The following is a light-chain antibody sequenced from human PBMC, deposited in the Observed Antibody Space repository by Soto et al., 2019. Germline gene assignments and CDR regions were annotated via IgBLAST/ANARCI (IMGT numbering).Light chain of an antibody. CDR2: GGS. V-gene: IGKV3-20*01. CDR3: QQYESSLRT. CDR1: QSVSSSF. J-gene: IGKJ1*01. Sequence: EIVLTQSPGTLSLSPGERATLSCRASQSVSSSFLAWYQQRPGQAPRLLIFGGSSRATGIPDRFSGGGSGTDFTITISRLEPEDFAVYYCQQYESSLRTFGQGTKVEIK.